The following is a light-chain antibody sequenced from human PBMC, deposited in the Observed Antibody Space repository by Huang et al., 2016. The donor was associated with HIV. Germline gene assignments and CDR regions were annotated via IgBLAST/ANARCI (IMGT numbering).Light chain of an antibody. CDR2: DAS. Sequence: EIVLTQSPATLSLSPGERVTLSCRASQSVGSYLAWYQQKPGQAPRLLIYDASNRATGIPARFSGSGSGTDFTLTISSLDPEEFAVYYCQQRSNWPWTFGQGTKVEIK. J-gene: IGKJ1*01. CDR3: QQRSNWPWT. V-gene: IGKV3-11*01. CDR1: QSVGSY.